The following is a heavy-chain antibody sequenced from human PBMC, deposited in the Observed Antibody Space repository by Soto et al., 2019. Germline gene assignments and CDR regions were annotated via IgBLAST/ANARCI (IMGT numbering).Heavy chain of an antibody. V-gene: IGHV1-69*01. CDR1: GGTFSSYA. D-gene: IGHD4-17*01. CDR2: IIPIFGTA. J-gene: IGHJ4*02. CDR3: ARDLDYGGNSPLYFDY. Sequence: QVQLVQSGAEVKKPGSSVKVSCKASGGTFSSYAISWVRQAPGQGLEWMGGIIPIFGTANYAQKFQGRVTTTADESTSTAYMELSSLRSEDTAVYYCARDLDYGGNSPLYFDYWGQGTLVTVSS.